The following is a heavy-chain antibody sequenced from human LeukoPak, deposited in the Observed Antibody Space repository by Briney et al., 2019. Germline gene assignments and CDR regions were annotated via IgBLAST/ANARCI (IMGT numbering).Heavy chain of an antibody. CDR1: GFTFSSYA. V-gene: IGHV3-30-3*01. J-gene: IGHJ5*02. D-gene: IGHD3-16*01. CDR2: MSYDGSNK. CDR3: ARDMNGFDP. Sequence: GRSLRLSCAASGFTFSSYAMHWVRQAPGKGLEWVAVMSYDGSNKYYADSVKGRFTISRDNSKNTLYLQMNSLRAEDTAVYYCARDMNGFDPWGQGTLVTVSS.